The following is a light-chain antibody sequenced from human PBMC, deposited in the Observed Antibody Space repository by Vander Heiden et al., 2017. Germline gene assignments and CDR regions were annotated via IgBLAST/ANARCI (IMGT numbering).Light chain of an antibody. J-gene: IGKJ1*01. CDR1: QSISSSY. CDR2: GAS. CDR3: QQFDSTPGT. Sequence: EIVLTQSPGTLSLSPGESATLSCRASQSISSSYLAWYQQNPGQAPRLLIYGASRRATGIADSFSGSGSGTDFTLAILRLEPEDFAVYYCQQFDSTPGTFGQGTKVEI. V-gene: IGKV3-20*01.